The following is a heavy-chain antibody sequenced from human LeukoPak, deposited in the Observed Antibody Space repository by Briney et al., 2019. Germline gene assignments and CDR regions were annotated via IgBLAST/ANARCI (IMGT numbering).Heavy chain of an antibody. CDR2: ISSSSSYI. V-gene: IGHV3-21*01. D-gene: IGHD3-16*01. CDR3: ARVGPQAYYYYYCMDV. J-gene: IGHJ6*03. Sequence: GGSLRLSCAASGFTFSSYSMNWVRQAPGKGLEWVSSISSSSSYIYYADSVKGRFTISRDNAKNSLYLQMNSLRAEDTAVYYCARVGPQAYYYYYCMDVWGKGTTVTISS. CDR1: GFTFSSYS.